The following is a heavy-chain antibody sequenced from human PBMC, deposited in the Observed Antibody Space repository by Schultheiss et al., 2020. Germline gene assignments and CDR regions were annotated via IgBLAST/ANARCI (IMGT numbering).Heavy chain of an antibody. V-gene: IGHV3-13*01. CDR3: ARGDYDFWSGYHKLTYYYYGMDV. CDR2: IGTAGDT. Sequence: GESLKISCAASGFTFSSYDMHWVRQATGKGLEWVSAIGTAGDTYYPGSVKGRFTISRENAKNSLYLQMNSLRAGDTAVYYCARGDYDFWSGYHKLTYYYYGMDVWGQGNTVTVSS. J-gene: IGHJ6*02. D-gene: IGHD3-3*01. CDR1: GFTFSSYD.